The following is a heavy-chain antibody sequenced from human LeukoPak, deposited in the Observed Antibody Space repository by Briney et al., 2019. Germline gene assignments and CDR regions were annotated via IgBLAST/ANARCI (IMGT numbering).Heavy chain of an antibody. CDR3: AREGMVRGVFDY. CDR2: ISSSGSTI. V-gene: IGHV3-48*03. D-gene: IGHD3-10*01. CDR1: GFTFISYE. J-gene: IGHJ4*02. Sequence: GGSLRFSCAASGFTFISYEMNWVRQAPGKGLEWVSYISSSGSTIYYADSVKGRFTISRDNAKNSLYLQMNSLRAEDTAVYYCAREGMVRGVFDYWGQGTLVTVSS.